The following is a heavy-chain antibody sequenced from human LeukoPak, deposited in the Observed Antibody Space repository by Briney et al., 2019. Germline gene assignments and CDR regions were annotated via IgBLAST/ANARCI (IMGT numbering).Heavy chain of an antibody. Sequence: ASVKVSCKASGYTFTSYDINWVRQANGQGLELMGWMNPNSGNTGYAQKFQGRVTMTKNTSITTAYMELSSLRSEDTAVYYCARALSWTTNSYYYMDVWGKGTTVTVSS. CDR1: GYTFTSYD. CDR2: MNPNSGNT. V-gene: IGHV1-8*01. D-gene: IGHD3/OR15-3a*01. CDR3: ARALSWTTNSYYYMDV. J-gene: IGHJ6*03.